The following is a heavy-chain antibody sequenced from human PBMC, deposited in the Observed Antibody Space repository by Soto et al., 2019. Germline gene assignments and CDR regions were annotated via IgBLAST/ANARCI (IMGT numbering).Heavy chain of an antibody. V-gene: IGHV3-49*03. J-gene: IGHJ6*02. CDR3: TRVRLAARAYYYYGMDV. CDR1: GFTLGDYA. Sequence: PGGSLRLSCTASGFTLGDYAMSWFRQAPGKGLEWVGFIRSKAYGGTTEYAASVKGRFTISRDDSKSIAYLQMNSLKTEDTAVYYCTRVRLAARAYYYYGMDVWGQGTTVTV. D-gene: IGHD6-6*01. CDR2: IRSKAYGGTT.